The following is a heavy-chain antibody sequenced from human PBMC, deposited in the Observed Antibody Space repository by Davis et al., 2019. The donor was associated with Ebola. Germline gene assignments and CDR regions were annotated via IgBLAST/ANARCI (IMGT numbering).Heavy chain of an antibody. CDR1: GGSFSGYY. V-gene: IGHV4-34*01. CDR3: ARVNHYYDSSGYACIDY. J-gene: IGHJ4*02. Sequence: PSETLSLTCAVYGGSFSGYYWSWIRQPPGKGLEWIGEINQSGSTNYNPSLKSRVTISVDTSKNQFSLKLSSVTAADTAVYYCARVNHYYDSSGYACIDYWGQGILVTVSS. CDR2: INQSGST. D-gene: IGHD3-22*01.